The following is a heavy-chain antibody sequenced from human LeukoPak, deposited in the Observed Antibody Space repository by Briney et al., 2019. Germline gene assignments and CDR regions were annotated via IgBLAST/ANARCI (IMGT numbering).Heavy chain of an antibody. V-gene: IGHV3-23*01. D-gene: IGHD6-19*01. J-gene: IGHJ4*02. CDR3: AKPAISSRGWYYDY. CDR1: GGSISSYY. CDR2: INDSGGST. Sequence: PSETLSLTCTVSGGSISSYYWSWVRQAPGKGLEWVSAINDSGGSTYYADSVKGRFTISRDNSKNTLYLQMNSLRAEDTAVYYCAKPAISSRGWYYDYWGQGTLVTVSS.